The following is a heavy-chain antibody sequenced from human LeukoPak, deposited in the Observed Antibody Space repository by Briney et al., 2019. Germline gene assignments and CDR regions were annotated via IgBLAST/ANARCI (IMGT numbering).Heavy chain of an antibody. J-gene: IGHJ4*02. CDR1: GFTFSTYA. V-gene: IGHV3-64*01. D-gene: IGHD3-10*01. CDR2: ISGNGRST. CDR3: AAGDLLWDLDY. Sequence: PGGSLRLSCTASGFTFSTYATHWVRQAPGKGLEYVSGISGNGRSTFYANSVKGRFTVSRDNSKDTLYLQMGSLRAEDMAVYYCAAGDLLWDLDYWGQGTLVSVFS.